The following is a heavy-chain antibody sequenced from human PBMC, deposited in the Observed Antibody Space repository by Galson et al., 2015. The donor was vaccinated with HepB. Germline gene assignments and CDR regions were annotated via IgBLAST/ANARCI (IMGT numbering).Heavy chain of an antibody. CDR1: GFTFSSDA. CDR3: ARAFDY. V-gene: IGHV3-33*01. J-gene: IGHJ4*02. Sequence: SLRLSCAASGFTFSSDALHWVRQAPGKGLEWVAVIWYDGSNKYYADSVKGRFTISRDNSKNTLYLQMNSLRAEDTAVYYCARAFDYWCPGTLVTVS. CDR2: IWYDGSNK.